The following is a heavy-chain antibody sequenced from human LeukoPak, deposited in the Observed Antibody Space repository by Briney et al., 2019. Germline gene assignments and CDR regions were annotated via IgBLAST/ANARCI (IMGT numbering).Heavy chain of an antibody. Sequence: PGGSLRLSCAASGFTFSAYTMNWVRQAPGKGLEWVSSISSSSTYIYYADSVKGRFTISRDNAKNSLYLQMNSLSAEVTAVYYCARELVLDYWGQGTLVTVSS. CDR2: ISSSSTYI. V-gene: IGHV3-21*01. D-gene: IGHD6-13*01. CDR3: ARELVLDY. J-gene: IGHJ4*02. CDR1: GFTFSAYT.